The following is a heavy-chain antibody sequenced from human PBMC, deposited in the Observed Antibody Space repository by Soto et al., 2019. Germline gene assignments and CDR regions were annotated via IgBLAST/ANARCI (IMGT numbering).Heavy chain of an antibody. D-gene: IGHD2-15*01. CDR1: GGTFSSYA. CDR3: ARDSVDFITWFDP. V-gene: IGHV1-69*13. J-gene: IGHJ5*02. CDR2: IIPIFGTA. Sequence: ASEKVSCKASGGTFSSYAISWVRQAPGQGLEWMGGIIPIFGTANYAQKFQGRVTITADESTCTAYMELSSLRSEGTAVSYCARDSVDFITWFDPWGQGTLVTVS.